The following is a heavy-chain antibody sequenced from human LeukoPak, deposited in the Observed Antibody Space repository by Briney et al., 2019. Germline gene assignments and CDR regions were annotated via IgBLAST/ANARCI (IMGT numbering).Heavy chain of an antibody. CDR1: GGSISSYY. J-gene: IGHJ3*02. Sequence: SETLSLTCTVSGGSISSYYWNWIRQPPGKGLEWIGYIYYSGGTNYNPSLKSRVTISLDTFKNQFSLKLSSVTAADTAVYYCAGASLYYDSSGQRTFDIWGQGTMVAVSS. CDR3: AGASLYYDSSGQRTFDI. CDR2: IYYSGGT. D-gene: IGHD3-22*01. V-gene: IGHV4-59*01.